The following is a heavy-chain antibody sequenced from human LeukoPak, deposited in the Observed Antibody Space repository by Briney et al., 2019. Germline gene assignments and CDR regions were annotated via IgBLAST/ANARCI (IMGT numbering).Heavy chain of an antibody. J-gene: IGHJ4*02. CDR1: SGSISSGDYY. CDR3: ARVFGGYAGRYFDY. Sequence: SQTLSLTCTVSSGSISSGDYYWSWIRQPPGKGLEWIGYIYYSGSTYYNSSLKSRVTISVDTSKNQFSLKLSSVTAADTAVYYCARVFGGYAGRYFDYWGQGTLVTVSS. D-gene: IGHD5-12*01. CDR2: IYYSGST. V-gene: IGHV4-30-4*01.